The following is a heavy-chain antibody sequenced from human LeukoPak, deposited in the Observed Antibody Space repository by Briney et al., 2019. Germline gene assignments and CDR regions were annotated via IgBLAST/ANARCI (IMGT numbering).Heavy chain of an antibody. D-gene: IGHD2-15*01. CDR3: AKVLVLVSANRYYFDY. J-gene: IGHJ4*02. V-gene: IGHV3-33*06. Sequence: GTSLRLSCAASGFPFSNHGMHWVRQVPGKGLEGVAVIWYDGSKKYYAASVRGRFTISRDISKNTLYLQMNSLRAEDTAVYYCAKVLVLVSANRYYFDYWGQGTLVTVSS. CDR1: GFPFSNHG. CDR2: IWYDGSKK.